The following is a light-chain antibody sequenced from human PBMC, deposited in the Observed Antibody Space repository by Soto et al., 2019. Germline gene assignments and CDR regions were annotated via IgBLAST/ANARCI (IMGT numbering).Light chain of an antibody. V-gene: IGLV2-23*01. CDR2: EGI. Sequence: QSALTQPASVSGSPGQSVTISCSGSSGDVGHYNAVSWYQHHPGTAPKLIIYEGIKRPSGVSNRFSGSTSGNTASLTISGLQAEDEADYHCCSYAGSSTWVFGGGTKLTVL. CDR3: CSYAGSSTWV. J-gene: IGLJ2*01. CDR1: SGDVGHYNA.